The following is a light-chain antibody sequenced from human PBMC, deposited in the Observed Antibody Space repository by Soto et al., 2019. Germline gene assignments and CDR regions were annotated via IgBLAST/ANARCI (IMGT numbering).Light chain of an antibody. CDR2: DIS. Sequence: DMPMTQSPSSLSASVGDRVTITCRASQSVFRYLHWYQQKPGRAPNLLIYDISTLQSGVPSRFSGSGSGTDFTLTISSLQHEDFATYYCQQSYYNPTFGQGTKVEIK. V-gene: IGKV1-39*01. J-gene: IGKJ1*01. CDR3: QQSYYNPT. CDR1: QSVFRY.